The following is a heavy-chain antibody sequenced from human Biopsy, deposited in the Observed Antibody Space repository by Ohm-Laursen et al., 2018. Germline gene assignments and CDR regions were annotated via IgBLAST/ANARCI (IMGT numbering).Heavy chain of an antibody. CDR2: INCKTGAT. CDR3: ARDPLNGHKHFDY. D-gene: IGHD2-8*01. J-gene: IGHJ4*02. V-gene: IGHV1-2*02. CDR1: AYTFTDYN. Sequence: ASVKVSCKASAYTFTDYNIHWMRQAPGQGLEWLGYINCKTGATNYAQKFQGTVTMTRDTSTSTAYLALGSRRSADTAIYYCARDPLNGHKHFDYWGQGSLVTVSS.